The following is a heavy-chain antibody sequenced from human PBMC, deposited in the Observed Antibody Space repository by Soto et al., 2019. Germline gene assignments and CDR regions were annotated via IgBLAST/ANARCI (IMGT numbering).Heavy chain of an antibody. V-gene: IGHV1-18*01. D-gene: IGHD6-13*01. CDR2: ISGYNDNT. Sequence: QVPLKQSGPEVRKPGASVRVSCKASGYIFTNFGISWVRQAPGQGLEWMGWISGYNDNTHYAQKLQGRVSMTTDTSTGTAYMDLRSLRSDDTAIYYCVRDSSSWFYYYYGMDLWGQGTTVTVSS. CDR3: VRDSSSWFYYYYGMDL. J-gene: IGHJ6*02. CDR1: GYIFTNFG.